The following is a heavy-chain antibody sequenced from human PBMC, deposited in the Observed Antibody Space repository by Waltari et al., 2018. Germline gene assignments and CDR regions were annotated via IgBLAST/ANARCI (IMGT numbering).Heavy chain of an antibody. V-gene: IGHV4-4*07. CDR1: GGSISSYY. CDR3: ARDSLPEIFYYDSSGQNWFDP. D-gene: IGHD3-22*01. CDR2: IYTSGST. Sequence: QVQLQESGPGLVKPSETLSLTCTVSGGSISSYYWSWIRQPAGKGLEWIGRIYTSGSTNYNPSLKSRVTMSVDTSKNQFSLKLSSVTAADTAVYYCARDSLPEIFYYDSSGQNWFDPWGQGTLVTVSS. J-gene: IGHJ5*02.